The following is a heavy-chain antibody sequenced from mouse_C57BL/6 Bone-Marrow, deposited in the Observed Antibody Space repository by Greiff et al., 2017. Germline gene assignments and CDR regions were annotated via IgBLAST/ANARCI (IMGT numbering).Heavy chain of an antibody. J-gene: IGHJ2*01. D-gene: IGHD1-1*01. Sequence: EVQLQESGAELVKPGASVKLSCTASGFNITDYYIHWVKQRTEQGLEWIGRIDPEDGETKYAPKFQDKATITADTSSNTAYLQLSSLTSEDTAVYYCTRSLIYYGTNYWGQGTTLTVSS. V-gene: IGHV14-2*01. CDR3: TRSLIYYGTNY. CDR1: GFNITDYY. CDR2: IDPEDGET.